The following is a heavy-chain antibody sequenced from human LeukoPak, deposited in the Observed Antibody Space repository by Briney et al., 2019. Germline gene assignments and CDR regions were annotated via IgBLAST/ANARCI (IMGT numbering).Heavy chain of an antibody. J-gene: IGHJ5*02. CDR1: GYTFTSYD. CDR2: MNPNSGNT. Sequence: GASVKVSCKASGYTFTSYDINWVRQATGQGLEWMGWMNPNSGNTGYAQKFQGRVTMTRNTSISTAYMELSSLRSEDTAVYYCARRLTYYYDSSGYEAWGQGTLVTVSS. D-gene: IGHD3-22*01. CDR3: ARRLTYYYDSSGYEA. V-gene: IGHV1-8*01.